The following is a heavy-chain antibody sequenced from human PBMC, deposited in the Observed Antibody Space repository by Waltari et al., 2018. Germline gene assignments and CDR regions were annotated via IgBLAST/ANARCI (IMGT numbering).Heavy chain of an antibody. V-gene: IGHV1-69*12. CDR2: IIPIFGTAP. CDR1: GGTFSRYS. J-gene: IGHJ5*02. Sequence: QVQLVQSGAEGKKPGSSVKVSGKASGGTFSRYSITRARQAPGEGLEWMGGIIPIFGTAPNYAQKFQGRLTVTADESTATVYMDLSSLRSDDTAVYYCARRQLGGPFDPWGQGTLVSVSS. D-gene: IGHD3-16*01. CDR3: ARRQLGGPFDP.